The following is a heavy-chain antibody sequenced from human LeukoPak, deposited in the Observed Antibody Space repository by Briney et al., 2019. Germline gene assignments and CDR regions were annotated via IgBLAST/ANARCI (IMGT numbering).Heavy chain of an antibody. J-gene: IGHJ5*02. CDR3: ARESHEVDYVWGSYPINWFDP. Sequence: PSETLSLTCAVSGYSISSGYYWGWIRQPPGKGLEWIGSIYHSGSTYYNPSLKSRVTISVDTSKNQFSLKLSSVTAADTAVYYCARESHEVDYVWGSYPINWFDPWGQGTLVTVSS. D-gene: IGHD3-16*02. CDR1: GYSISSGYY. CDR2: IYHSGST. V-gene: IGHV4-38-2*02.